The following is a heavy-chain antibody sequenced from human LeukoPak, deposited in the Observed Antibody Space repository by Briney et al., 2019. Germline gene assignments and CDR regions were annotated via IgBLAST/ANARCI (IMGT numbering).Heavy chain of an antibody. CDR1: DASLSSIYYY. D-gene: IGHD3-10*02. CDR3: AKYRLGTMFSD. Sequence: SETLSLTCNVSDASLSSIYYYWGWIRQPPGKGLEWIGTLSYSETAHYNPSLKSRLTMSIDKSKNQFSLKLSSVTAADTALYYCAKYRLGTMFSDWGQGTLVPVSS. J-gene: IGHJ4*02. CDR2: LSYSETA. V-gene: IGHV4-39*01.